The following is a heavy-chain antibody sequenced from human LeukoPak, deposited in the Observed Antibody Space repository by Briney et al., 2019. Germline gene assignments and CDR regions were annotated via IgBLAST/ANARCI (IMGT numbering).Heavy chain of an antibody. CDR3: ARSTDAFDI. J-gene: IGHJ3*02. Sequence: ASVKVSCNASGYTFTSYGISWLRLPPGPGHGWMGWISAYNGNTNYAQKLQGRVTMTTDTSTSTAYMELRSLRSDDTAVYYCARSTDAFDIWGQGTMVTVSS. V-gene: IGHV1-18*01. CDR1: GYTFTSYG. CDR2: ISAYNGNT.